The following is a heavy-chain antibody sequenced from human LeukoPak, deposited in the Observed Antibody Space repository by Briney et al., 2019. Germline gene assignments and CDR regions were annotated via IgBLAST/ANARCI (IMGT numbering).Heavy chain of an antibody. CDR3: ARQDFGSGIVPGY. V-gene: IGHV4-39*01. CDR2: IYYSGST. CDR1: GGSISSSSSY. Sequence: ASETLSLTCTVSGGSISSSSSYWGWIRQPPGKGLEWIGSIYYSGSTYYNPSLKSRVTISIDTSKSQFSLKLRSVTAADMAVYYCARQDFGSGIVPGYWGQGTLVTVSS. J-gene: IGHJ4*02. D-gene: IGHD3-10*01.